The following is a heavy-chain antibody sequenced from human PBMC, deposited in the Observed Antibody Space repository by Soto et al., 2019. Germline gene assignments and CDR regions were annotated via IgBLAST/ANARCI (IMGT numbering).Heavy chain of an antibody. CDR1: GFTFSSYS. D-gene: IGHD6-25*01. J-gene: IGHJ4*02. Sequence: PGGSLRLSCAASGFTFSSYSMNWVRQAPGKGLEWVSSISSSSSYIYYADSVKGRFTISRDNAKNSLYLQMNSLRAEDTAVYYCARAPQGIAAVRVSIWGQGTLVTVS. CDR3: ARAPQGIAAVRVSI. V-gene: IGHV3-21*01. CDR2: ISSSSSYI.